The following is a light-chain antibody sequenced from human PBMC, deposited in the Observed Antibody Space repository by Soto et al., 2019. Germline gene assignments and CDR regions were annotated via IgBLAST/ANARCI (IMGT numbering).Light chain of an antibody. CDR1: QSLVYSDGIAY. CDR3: MQATHWTIT. Sequence: DVVMTQSPLSLPVTLGQRSPISCRSNQSLVYSDGIAYFSWFQKRKARSPRRLLYKVSTRDSGVPATLRGSGEGTDLAMKISRVEDDDVGVYYCMQATHWTITFGQGTRLEIK. J-gene: IGKJ5*01. CDR2: KVS. V-gene: IGKV2-30*01.